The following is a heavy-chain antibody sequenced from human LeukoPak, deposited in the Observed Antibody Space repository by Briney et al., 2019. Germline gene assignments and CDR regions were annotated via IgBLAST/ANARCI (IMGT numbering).Heavy chain of an antibody. CDR1: GFTFSSYS. Sequence: GGSLRLSCAASGFTFSSYSMNWVRQAPGKGLEWVSSISSSSSYIYYADSVKGRFTISRDNAKNSLYLQMNSLRAEDTAVYYCAGGYFSNYDFWSGPLDYWGQGTLVTVSS. CDR2: ISSSSSYI. J-gene: IGHJ4*02. V-gene: IGHV3-21*01. D-gene: IGHD3-3*01. CDR3: AGGYFSNYDFWSGPLDY.